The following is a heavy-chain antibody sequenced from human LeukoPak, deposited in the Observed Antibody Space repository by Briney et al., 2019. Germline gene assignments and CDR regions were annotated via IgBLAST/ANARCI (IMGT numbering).Heavy chain of an antibody. CDR2: IKQDGSEK. D-gene: IGHD3-22*01. V-gene: IGHV3-7*01. CDR3: ARGGKLSYYDSGGYYYVPLGAFDI. CDR1: GFTFSSYW. J-gene: IGHJ3*02. Sequence: GGSLRLSCAASGFTFSSYWMSWVRQAPGKGLEWVANIKQDGSEKYYVDSVKGRFTISRDNAKNPLYLQMNSLRAEDTAVYYCARGGKLSYYDSGGYYYVPLGAFDIWGQGTMVTVSS.